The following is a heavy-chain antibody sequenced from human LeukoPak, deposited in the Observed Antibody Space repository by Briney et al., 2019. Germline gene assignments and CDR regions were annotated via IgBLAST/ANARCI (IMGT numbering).Heavy chain of an antibody. CDR3: AKDRQQLVENWFDP. J-gene: IGHJ5*02. CDR1: GFTLSSYS. Sequence: GGSLRLSCAASGFTLSSYSMNWVRQAPGKGLEWVSYISSTGSTIYYADSVKGRFTISRDNSKNTLYLQMNSLRAEDTAVYYCAKDRQQLVENWFDPWGQGTLVTVSS. D-gene: IGHD6-13*01. CDR2: ISSTGSTI. V-gene: IGHV3-48*01.